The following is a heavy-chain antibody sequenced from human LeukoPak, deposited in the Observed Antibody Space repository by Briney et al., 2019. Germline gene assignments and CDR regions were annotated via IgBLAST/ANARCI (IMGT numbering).Heavy chain of an antibody. J-gene: IGHJ4*02. CDR3: ARSSGWYYY. CDR2: IYYSGST. CDR1: GGSISNAY. V-gene: IGHV4-59*08. Sequence: PSDTLSLTCTVSGGSISNAYWSWIRQPPGEGLEWIGYIYYSGSTNYNPSLKSRVTMSVDTSKNQFSPKLTSVTAADTAVYYCARSSGWYYYWGQGTLVTVSA. D-gene: IGHD6-19*01.